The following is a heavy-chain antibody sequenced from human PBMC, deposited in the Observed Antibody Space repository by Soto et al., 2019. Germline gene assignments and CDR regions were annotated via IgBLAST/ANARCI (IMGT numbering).Heavy chain of an antibody. J-gene: IGHJ5*02. D-gene: IGHD2-2*01. V-gene: IGHV3-11*01. CDR2: ISNGGSIM. CDR3: ARFVSRTSISCLAH. CDR1: GFSFADYY. Sequence: QVQLVESGGGLVKPGGSLRLSCAVSGFSFADYYLSWIRQAPGKGLEWVSYISNGGSIMDYADSVKGRLTISRDKAKNTLYLQMDSLRAEDTAVYYCARFVSRTSISCLAHWGQGTLVIVSS.